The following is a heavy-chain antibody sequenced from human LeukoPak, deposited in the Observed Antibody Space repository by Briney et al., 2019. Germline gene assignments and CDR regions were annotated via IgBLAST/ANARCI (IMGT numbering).Heavy chain of an antibody. CDR1: GYTFSRYD. CDR2: MNPNSGNT. CDR3: ARADYGGNSDY. Sequence: GASVKVSCEASGYTFSRYDINWVRQATGQGLEWMGWMNPNSGNTGYAQKFQGRVTMTRNTSISTAYMELSSLRSEDTAVYYCARADYGGNSDYWGQGTLVTVSS. V-gene: IGHV1-8*01. J-gene: IGHJ4*02. D-gene: IGHD4-23*01.